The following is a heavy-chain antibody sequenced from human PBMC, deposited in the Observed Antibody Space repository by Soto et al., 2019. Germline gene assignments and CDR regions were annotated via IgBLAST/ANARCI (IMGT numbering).Heavy chain of an antibody. CDR1: GGTFSSYA. Sequence: QVQLVQSGAEVKKPGSSVKVSCKASGGTFSSYAISWVRQAPGQGLEWMGGIIPIFGTANYAQKFQGRVTXXAXEXXSKADMELSSLRSEDTAVYYCARGELPDGSDWFDPWGQGTLVTVSA. J-gene: IGHJ5*02. D-gene: IGHD1-26*01. CDR2: IIPIFGTA. V-gene: IGHV1-69*12. CDR3: ARGELPDGSDWFDP.